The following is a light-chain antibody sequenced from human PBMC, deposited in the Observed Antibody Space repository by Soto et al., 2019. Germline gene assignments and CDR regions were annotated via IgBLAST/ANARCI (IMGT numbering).Light chain of an antibody. Sequence: QSALTQPASVSGSPGQSITISCTGTSSDVGAYNYVSWYQQHPGKAPKLMIFEVSDRPSGVSNRFSGSKSGNTASLTISGLQAEDEADYYCSSYTSSNTLVFGGGNKVTVL. CDR3: SSYTSSNTLV. CDR2: EVS. V-gene: IGLV2-14*01. J-gene: IGLJ2*01. CDR1: SSDVGAYNY.